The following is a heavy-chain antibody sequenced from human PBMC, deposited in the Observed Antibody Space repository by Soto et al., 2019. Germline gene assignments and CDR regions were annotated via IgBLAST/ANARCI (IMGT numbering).Heavy chain of an antibody. Sequence: EVQLLESGGGLVQPGGSLRLSCAASGFAFSNYGMSWVRQSPGKGLEWISSLTGGGDNPHYAESVKGRFTISRDNSKSTLFLQINSLSDGDTAVYYCVRGGSGWYPFDYWGQGTLVTVSS. CDR1: GFAFSNYG. CDR3: VRGGSGWYPFDY. CDR2: LTGGGDNP. V-gene: IGHV3-23*01. D-gene: IGHD6-19*01. J-gene: IGHJ4*02.